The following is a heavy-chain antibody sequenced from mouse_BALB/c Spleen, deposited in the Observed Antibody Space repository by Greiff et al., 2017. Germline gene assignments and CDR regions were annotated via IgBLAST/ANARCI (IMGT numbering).Heavy chain of an antibody. CDR3: ARDGNYFDY. CDR2: INPYNDGT. CDR1: GYTFTSYV. V-gene: IGHV1-14*01. J-gene: IGHJ2*01. Sequence: EVQRVESGPELVKPGASVKMSCKASGYTFTSYVMHWVKQKPGQGLEWIGYINPYNDGTKYNEKFKGKATLTSDKSSSTAYMELSSLTSEDSAVYYCARDGNYFDYWGQGTTLTVSS. D-gene: IGHD2-1*01.